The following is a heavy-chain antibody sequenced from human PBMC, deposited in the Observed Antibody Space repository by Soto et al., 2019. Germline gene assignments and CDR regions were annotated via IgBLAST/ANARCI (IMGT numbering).Heavy chain of an antibody. CDR1: DGSISSYDW. V-gene: IGHV4-4*02. CDR3: ATGNVVSMFEY. Sequence: SETLSLTCVVSDGSISSYDWWTWVRQPPGKGLEWIGKMYHSGGADYSPSLKSRVTISADSSKNHFSLRLTAVTAADTAVYYRATGNVVSMFEYWGQGTQVTVSS. J-gene: IGHJ4*02. D-gene: IGHD3-16*01. CDR2: MYHSGGA.